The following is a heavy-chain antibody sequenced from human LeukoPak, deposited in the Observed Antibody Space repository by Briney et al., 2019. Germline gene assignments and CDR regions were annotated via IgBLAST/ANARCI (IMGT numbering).Heavy chain of an antibody. V-gene: IGHV5-51*01. CDR2: IYPGDSDT. D-gene: IGHD3-10*01. CDR3: ARLTSMVRGVSTIGVFDY. CDR1: GYSFTNYW. J-gene: IGHJ4*02. Sequence: GESLKISCKGSGYSFTNYWIGWVRQMPGKGLEWMGIIYPGDSDTRYSPSFQGQVTISADKSISTAYLQWSSLKASDTAMYYCARLTSMVRGVSTIGVFDYWGQGTLVTVSS.